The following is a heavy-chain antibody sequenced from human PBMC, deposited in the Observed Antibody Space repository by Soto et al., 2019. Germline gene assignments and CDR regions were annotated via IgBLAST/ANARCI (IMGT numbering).Heavy chain of an antibody. D-gene: IGHD4-17*01. CDR2: INAGNGNT. V-gene: IGHV1-3*01. Sequence: VASVKVPCKAAGYAFTSYAMHCVRQAPGQRLEWMGWINAGNGNTKYSQKFQGRVTITRDTSASTAYLEWSSLKASDTAIYYCARPTPLGSGYGFSDYWGQGTPVTVPS. CDR1: GYAFTSYA. CDR3: ARPTPLGSGYGFSDY. J-gene: IGHJ4*02.